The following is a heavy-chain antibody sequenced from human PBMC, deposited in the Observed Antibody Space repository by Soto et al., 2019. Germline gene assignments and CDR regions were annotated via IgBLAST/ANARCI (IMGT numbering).Heavy chain of an antibody. V-gene: IGHV1-18*01. D-gene: IGHD2-15*01. CDR3: AREGGPPRGVVGHSYGMDV. J-gene: IGHJ6*02. Sequence: ASVKVSCKASGYTFTSYGISWVRQAPGQGLEWMGWISANNGGTNYAQKLQGRVTMTRDTSISTAYMELRRLRSDDTAVYYCAREGGPPRGVVGHSYGMDVWGQGTTVTLSS. CDR1: GYTFTSYG. CDR2: ISANNGGT.